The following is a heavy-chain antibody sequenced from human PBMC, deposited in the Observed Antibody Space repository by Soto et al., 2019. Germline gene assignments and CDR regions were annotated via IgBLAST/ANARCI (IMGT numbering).Heavy chain of an antibody. CDR2: ISAYNGNT. D-gene: IGHD6-6*01. J-gene: IGHJ6*02. Sequence: GASVKVSCKASGYTFTSYGISWVRQAPGQGLEWMGWISAYNGNTNYAQKLQGRVTMTTDTSTSTAYMELRSLRSDDTAVYYCARVDSSSSNYYYYYGMDVWGQGTTVTV. V-gene: IGHV1-18*04. CDR3: ARVDSSSSNYYYYYGMDV. CDR1: GYTFTSYG.